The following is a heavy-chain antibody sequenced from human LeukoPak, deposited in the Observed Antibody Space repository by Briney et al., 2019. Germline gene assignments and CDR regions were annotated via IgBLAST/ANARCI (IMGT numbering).Heavy chain of an antibody. J-gene: IGHJ4*02. CDR1: GGSISSGSYY. V-gene: IGHV4-61*02. CDR3: AATIFYGVVIMSFDY. CDR2: IYTSGST. Sequence: SETLSLXCTVSGGSISSGSYYCSWIRQPARKGLEWIGRIYTSGSTNYNPSLKSRVTISVDTSKNQFSLKLSSVTAADTAVYYCAATIFYGVVIMSFDYWGQGTLVTVSS. D-gene: IGHD3-3*01.